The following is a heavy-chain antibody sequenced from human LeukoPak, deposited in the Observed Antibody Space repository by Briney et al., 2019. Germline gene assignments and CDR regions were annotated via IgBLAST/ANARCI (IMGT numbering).Heavy chain of an antibody. V-gene: IGHV3-13*01. CDR1: GFTFSSYD. Sequence: GESLRLSCAASGFTFSSYDMHWVRQATGKGLEWVSAIGTAGDTYYPGSVKGRFTISRENAKNSLYLQMNSLRAEDTAVYYRARARADDYGDYALFDYWGQGTLVTVSS. CDR2: IGTAGDT. CDR3: ARARADDYGDYALFDY. D-gene: IGHD4-17*01. J-gene: IGHJ4*02.